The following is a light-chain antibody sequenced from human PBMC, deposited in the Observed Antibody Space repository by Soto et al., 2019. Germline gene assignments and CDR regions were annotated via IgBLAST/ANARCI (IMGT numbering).Light chain of an antibody. V-gene: IGLV1-40*01. Sequence: QSVLTQPPSVSGAPGQRVTISCTGSSSNIGAGYDVHWYQQLPGTDPKLLIYGNSNRPSGVPDRFSGSKSGTSASLAITGLQAEDEADYYCQFYDSGLSGYVFGTGTKLTDL. CDR1: SSNIGAGYD. CDR2: GNS. J-gene: IGLJ1*01. CDR3: QFYDSGLSGYV.